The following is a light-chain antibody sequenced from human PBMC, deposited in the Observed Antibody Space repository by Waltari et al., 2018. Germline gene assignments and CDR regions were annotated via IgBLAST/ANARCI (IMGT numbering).Light chain of an antibody. CDR2: YAS. CDR3: HQSYTLPRT. V-gene: IGKV6-21*01. Sequence: EIVLTQSPNFQSVTPKEKVTIPCRASQSIGTSIHWYQQKPDQSPKLLIKYASQSFSGVPSRFSGSGSGTDFTLTINSLEAEDAATYYCHQSYTLPRTFGQGTKVEIK. J-gene: IGKJ1*01. CDR1: QSIGTS.